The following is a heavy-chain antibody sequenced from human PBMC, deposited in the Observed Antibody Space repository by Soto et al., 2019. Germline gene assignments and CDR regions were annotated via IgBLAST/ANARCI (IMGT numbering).Heavy chain of an antibody. CDR1: GFTFSSYG. CDR3: ARESRDYYDSSGYYLGFFVYYYYGMDV. CDR2: IWYDGSNK. Sequence: GGSLRLSCAASGFTFSSYGMHWVRQAPGKGLEWVAVIWYDGSNKYYADSVKGRFTISRDNSKNTLYLQMNSLRAEDTAVYYCARESRDYYDSSGYYLGFFVYYYYGMDVWGQGTTVTVSS. J-gene: IGHJ6*02. D-gene: IGHD3-22*01. V-gene: IGHV3-33*01.